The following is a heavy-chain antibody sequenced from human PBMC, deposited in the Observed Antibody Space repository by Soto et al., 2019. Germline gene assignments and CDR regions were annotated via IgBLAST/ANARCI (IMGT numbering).Heavy chain of an antibody. CDR2: IYYSGST. CDR3: ARAPRGNYGYPSYFDY. CDR1: GGSISSYY. D-gene: IGHD3-10*01. J-gene: IGHJ4*02. V-gene: IGHV4-59*01. Sequence: QVQLQESGPGLVKPSETLSLTCTVSGGSISSYYWSWIRQPPGKGLEWIGYIYYSGSTNYNPSLKSRVTISVDTSKNRFSLKLSSVNAADTAVYYCARAPRGNYGYPSYFDYWGQGTLVTVSS.